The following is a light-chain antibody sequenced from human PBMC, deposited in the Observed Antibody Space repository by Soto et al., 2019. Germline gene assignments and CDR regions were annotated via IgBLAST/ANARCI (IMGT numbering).Light chain of an antibody. Sequence: DIQMTQSPSSLSASIGDIVTITCLASQGIGVRLAWFQQKPGKAPQYLIQSASTLASGVPSRFSGSGSGTDFILTINTLQPEDVATYYCLQVYSFPRTFGQGTKVDIK. V-gene: IGKV1-12*01. CDR2: SAS. CDR3: LQVYSFPRT. J-gene: IGKJ1*01. CDR1: QGIGVR.